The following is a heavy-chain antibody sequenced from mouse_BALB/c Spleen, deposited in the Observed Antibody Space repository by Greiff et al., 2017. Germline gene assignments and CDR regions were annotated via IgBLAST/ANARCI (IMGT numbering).Heavy chain of an antibody. D-gene: IGHD3-3*01. CDR3: TRRDEGFAY. J-gene: IGHJ3*01. CDR2: IYPSDSYT. CDR1: GYTFTSYW. Sequence: VQLQQPGAELVRPGASVKLSCKASGYTFTSYWINWVKQRPGQGLEWIGNIYPSDSYTNYNQKFKDKATLTVDKSSSTAYMQLSSPTSEDSAVYYCTRRDEGFAYWGQGTLVTVSA. V-gene: IGHV1-69*02.